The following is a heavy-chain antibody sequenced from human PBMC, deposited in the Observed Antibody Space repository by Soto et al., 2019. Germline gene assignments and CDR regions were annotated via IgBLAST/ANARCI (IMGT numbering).Heavy chain of an antibody. D-gene: IGHD6-19*01. J-gene: IGHJ4*02. Sequence: QVQLQESGPGLVKPSQTLSLTCTVSGGSISSGDYYWSWIRQHPGKGLEWIGYIYYSGSTYYNPSLKSRVTISVDTSKKQFSLKLSSVTAADTAVYYCARRPLPKVAGAGGFDYWGQGTLVTVSS. CDR3: ARRPLPKVAGAGGFDY. V-gene: IGHV4-31*03. CDR1: GGSISSGDYY. CDR2: IYYSGST.